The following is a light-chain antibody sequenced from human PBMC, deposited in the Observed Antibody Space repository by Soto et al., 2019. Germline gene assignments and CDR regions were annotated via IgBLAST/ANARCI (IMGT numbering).Light chain of an antibody. CDR3: QQRSIWPPST. CDR2: DAS. J-gene: IGKJ2*01. V-gene: IGKV3-11*01. Sequence: EIVLTQSPATLSLSPGERAALSCRASQSISSFLAWYQQKPGQAPRLLIYDASNRATGIPSRFSGSGSGTDFTLTISNLEPEDSAVYYCQQRSIWPPSTFGQGTRLEIK. CDR1: QSISSF.